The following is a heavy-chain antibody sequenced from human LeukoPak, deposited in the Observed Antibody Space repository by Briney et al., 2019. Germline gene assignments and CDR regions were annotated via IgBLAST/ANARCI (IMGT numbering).Heavy chain of an antibody. CDR1: GYTFTGYY. Sequence: VASVKVSCKASGYTFTGYYMHWVRQAPGQGLEWMGWINPKSGGTNYAQKFQGRVTMTRDTSISTAYMELSRLRSGDTAVYYCAREVREGSSSDYWGQGTLVTVSS. CDR2: INPKSGGT. D-gene: IGHD6-6*01. J-gene: IGHJ4*02. V-gene: IGHV1-2*02. CDR3: AREVREGSSSDY.